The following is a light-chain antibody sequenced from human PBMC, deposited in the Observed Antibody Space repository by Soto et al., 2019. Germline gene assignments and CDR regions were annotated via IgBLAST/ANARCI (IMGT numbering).Light chain of an antibody. CDR2: EVS. CDR1: SSDVGGYNY. Sequence: QSALTQPPSASGSPGQSVTISCTGTSSDVGGYNYVSWYQQHPGKAPKLMIYEVSKRPSGVPYRFSGSKSGNTASLTVSGLHAEDEADYYCSSYAGSSYVFGTGTKLTVL. CDR3: SSYAGSSYV. V-gene: IGLV2-8*01. J-gene: IGLJ1*01.